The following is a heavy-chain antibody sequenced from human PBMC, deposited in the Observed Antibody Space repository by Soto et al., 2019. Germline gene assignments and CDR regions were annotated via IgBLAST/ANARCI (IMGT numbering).Heavy chain of an antibody. D-gene: IGHD2-21*01. J-gene: IGHJ3*02. V-gene: IGHV1-2*04. Sequence: ASVKVSCKASGGTFSSYTINWVRQAPGQGLEWMGWINPNSGGTNYAQKFQGWVTMTRDTSISTAYMELSGLRSDDTAVYYCAREVIVGGAFDIWGQGKMVTVSS. CDR1: GGTFSSYT. CDR2: INPNSGGT. CDR3: AREVIVGGAFDI.